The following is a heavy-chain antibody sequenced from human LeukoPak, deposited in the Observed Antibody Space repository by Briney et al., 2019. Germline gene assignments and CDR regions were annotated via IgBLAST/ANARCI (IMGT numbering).Heavy chain of an antibody. D-gene: IGHD2-2*01. Sequence: SETLSLTCAVYGGSFSGYYWSWIRQPPGKGLEWIGEINHSGSTNYNPSLKSRVTISVDTSKNQFSLKLSSVTAADTAVYYCARRVVVVPAAIAGYWFDPWGQGTLVTVPS. CDR3: ARRVVVVPAAIAGYWFDP. V-gene: IGHV4-34*01. CDR2: INHSGST. CDR1: GGSFSGYY. J-gene: IGHJ5*02.